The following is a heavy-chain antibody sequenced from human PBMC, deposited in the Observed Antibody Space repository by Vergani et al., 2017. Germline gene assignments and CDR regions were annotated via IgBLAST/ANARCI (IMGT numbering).Heavy chain of an antibody. V-gene: IGHV3-74*01. J-gene: IGHJ5*02. D-gene: IGHD3-3*01. CDR1: GFTFNEYW. CDR3: ARARKFRFGVVWENWFDP. CDR2: MNGDGDTI. Sequence: EVELVESGGGLVQPGGSLRLSCAASGFTFNEYWMHWARQVPGKGLVWVSGMNGDGDTISYADSVKGRFTISRDNAKNTLFLQMKSRRAEDTAVYYCARARKFRFGVVWENWFDPWGQGTLVTVSS.